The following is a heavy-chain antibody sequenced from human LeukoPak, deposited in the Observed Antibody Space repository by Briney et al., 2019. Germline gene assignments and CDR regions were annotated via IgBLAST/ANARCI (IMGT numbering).Heavy chain of an antibody. Sequence: GASVKVSCKASGGTFSSCAISWVRQAPGQGLEWMGGIIPIFGTANYAQKFQGRVTITTDESTSTAYMELSSLRSEDTAVYYCARDRYCSSTSCPNWFDPWGQGTLVTVSS. J-gene: IGHJ5*02. CDR2: IIPIFGTA. CDR3: ARDRYCSSTSCPNWFDP. V-gene: IGHV1-69*05. D-gene: IGHD2-2*01. CDR1: GGTFSSCA.